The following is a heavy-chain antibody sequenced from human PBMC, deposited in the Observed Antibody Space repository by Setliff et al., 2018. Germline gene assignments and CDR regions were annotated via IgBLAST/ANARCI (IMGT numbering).Heavy chain of an antibody. J-gene: IGHJ4*02. V-gene: IGHV1-2*06. D-gene: IGHD3-3*01. CDR2: INPNSGGT. Sequence: VASVKVSCKASGYTLTGYYMHWVRQAPGQGLEWMGRINPNSGGTNYAQKFQGRVTMTRDTSISTAYMELSRLRSDDTAVYYCARGPFLEWLLYFDYWGQGTLVTVSS. CDR3: ARGPFLEWLLYFDY. CDR1: GYTLTGYY.